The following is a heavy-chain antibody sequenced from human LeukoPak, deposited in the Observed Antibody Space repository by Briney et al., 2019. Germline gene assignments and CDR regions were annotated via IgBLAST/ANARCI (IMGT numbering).Heavy chain of an antibody. CDR3: AREATMVRGVIPYYFDY. V-gene: IGHV1-69*06. CDR2: IIPIFGTA. CDR1: GGTFSSYA. Sequence: ASEKVSCKASGGTFSSYAISWVRQAPGQGLEWMGGIIPIFGTANYAQKFQGRVTITADKSTSTAYMELSSLRSEDTAVYYCAREATMVRGVIPYYFDYWGQGTLVTVSS. D-gene: IGHD3-10*01. J-gene: IGHJ4*02.